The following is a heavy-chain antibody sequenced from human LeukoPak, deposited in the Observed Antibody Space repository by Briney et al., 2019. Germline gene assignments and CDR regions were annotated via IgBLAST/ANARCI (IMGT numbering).Heavy chain of an antibody. J-gene: IGHJ4*02. D-gene: IGHD3-10*01. CDR2: ISSSSSTI. CDR3: ARGNYYGSGSYRLGY. CDR1: GFTFSSYS. V-gene: IGHV3-48*01. Sequence: GGSLRLSCAASGFTFSSYSMNWVRQAPGKGLEWVSHISSSSSTIYYADSVKGRFTISRDNAKNSLYLQMNSLRAEDTAVYYCARGNYYGSGSYRLGYWGQGTLVTVSS.